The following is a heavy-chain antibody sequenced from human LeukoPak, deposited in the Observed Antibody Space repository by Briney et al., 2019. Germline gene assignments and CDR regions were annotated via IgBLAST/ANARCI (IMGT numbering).Heavy chain of an antibody. CDR2: IYYSGST. Sequence: SETLSLTCTVSGDSISSYYWSWIRQPPGKGVEGIGYIYYSGSTNYNPSLKSRVTIPVDTSKNQFSLKLSSVTAADTAVYYCARGIVGATRLDYWGQGTLVTVSS. CDR3: ARGIVGATRLDY. D-gene: IGHD1-26*01. V-gene: IGHV4-59*01. CDR1: GDSISSYY. J-gene: IGHJ4*02.